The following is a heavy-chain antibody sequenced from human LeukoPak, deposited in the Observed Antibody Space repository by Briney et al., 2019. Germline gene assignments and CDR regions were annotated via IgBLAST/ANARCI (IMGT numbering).Heavy chain of an antibody. CDR2: IYPDGRT. CDR1: GVTVSSIY. CDR3: ATLKGWYGEGCFDC. V-gene: IGHV3-53*01. Sequence: PGGSLRLFCAASGVTVSSIYMGWVRQAPGKGLDWVSVIYPDGRTYYTESVTGRFTISRDSSENSLFLQMNSLRAEDTAVYYCATLKGWYGEGCFDCWGQGTLVTVSS. D-gene: IGHD3-10*01. J-gene: IGHJ4*02.